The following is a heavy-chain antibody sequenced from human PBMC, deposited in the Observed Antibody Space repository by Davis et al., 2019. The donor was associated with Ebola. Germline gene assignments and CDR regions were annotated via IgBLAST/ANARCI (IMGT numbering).Heavy chain of an antibody. V-gene: IGHV4-4*02. D-gene: IGHD6-19*01. CDR3: ARGSQWLADY. Sequence: SETLSLTCSVSGDSISSSNWWSWVRQSPGKGLEWIGEIYHSGSTNYNPSLKSRLTMSVDTSTQFSLKLSSVTAADTAVYYCARGSQWLADYWGQGTLVTVSS. CDR1: GDSISSSNW. CDR2: IYHSGST. J-gene: IGHJ4*02.